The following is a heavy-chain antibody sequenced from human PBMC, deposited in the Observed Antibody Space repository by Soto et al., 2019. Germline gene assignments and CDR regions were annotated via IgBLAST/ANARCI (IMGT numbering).Heavy chain of an antibody. CDR3: ARKQYSSGWYWFDP. Sequence: SETLSLTCTVSGGSISSYYWSWIRQPPGKGLEWIGYIYYSGNTNYNPSLKSRVTISVDTSKNQFSLKLSSVTAADTAVYYCARKQYSSGWYWFDPWGQGTLVTVSS. V-gene: IGHV4-59*01. CDR2: IYYSGNT. J-gene: IGHJ5*02. CDR1: GGSISSYY. D-gene: IGHD6-19*01.